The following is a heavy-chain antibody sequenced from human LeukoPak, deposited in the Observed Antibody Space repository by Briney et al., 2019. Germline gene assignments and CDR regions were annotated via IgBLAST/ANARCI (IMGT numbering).Heavy chain of an antibody. J-gene: IGHJ6*03. Sequence: SETLSLTCTVSGGSISSYYWSWIRQPPGKGLEWIGYIYYSGSTNYNPSLKSRVTISVDTSKNQFPLKLSSVTAADTAVYYCARAHDYVWGSYRYDYYYYYMDVWGKGTTVTISS. D-gene: IGHD3-16*02. V-gene: IGHV4-59*01. CDR2: IYYSGST. CDR1: GGSISSYY. CDR3: ARAHDYVWGSYRYDYYYYYMDV.